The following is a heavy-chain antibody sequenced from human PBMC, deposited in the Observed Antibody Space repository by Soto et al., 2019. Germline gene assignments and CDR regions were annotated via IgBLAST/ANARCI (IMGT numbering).Heavy chain of an antibody. CDR1: GFTVSSND. Sequence: EVQLVESGGGLVQPGGHLRLSCAASGFTVSSNDMSWVRQAPGKGLEWVSVIYSGGSTYYADSVKGRFTISRDNSKNTLYLQMNSVRAEDTAVYYCARASWWAYYYYYMDVWGKGTTVTVSS. CDR2: IYSGGST. V-gene: IGHV3-66*01. D-gene: IGHD6-13*01. J-gene: IGHJ6*03. CDR3: ARASWWAYYYYYMDV.